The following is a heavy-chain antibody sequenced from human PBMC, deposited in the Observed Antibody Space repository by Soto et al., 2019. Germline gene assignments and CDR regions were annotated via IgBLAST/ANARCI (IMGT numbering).Heavy chain of an antibody. D-gene: IGHD6-13*01. J-gene: IGHJ5*02. CDR1: GFTFSSYA. CDR3: TRDASRDSSARGWFDP. CDR2: ISGSGGST. V-gene: IGHV3-23*01. Sequence: GGSLRLSCAASGFTFSSYAMSWVRQAPGKGLEWVSAISGSGGSTYYADSVKGRFTISRDNAKNSLHLQMNSLRAEDTAVYYCTRDASRDSSARGWFDPWGPGTLVTVSS.